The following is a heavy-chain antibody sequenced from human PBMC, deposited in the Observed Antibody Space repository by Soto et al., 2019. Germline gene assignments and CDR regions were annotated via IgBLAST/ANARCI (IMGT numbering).Heavy chain of an antibody. CDR1: GYSFTSSW. CDR2: IDPSDSYT. CDR3: ARHKDSSSWDGRNGY. Sequence: GESLKISCKGSGYSFTSSWISCVRQMPGKGLEWMGRIDPSDSYTNYSPSFQGHVTISADKSISTAYLQWSSLKASDTAMYYCARHKDSSSWDGRNGYWGQGTLVTVS. J-gene: IGHJ4*02. V-gene: IGHV5-10-1*01. D-gene: IGHD6-13*01.